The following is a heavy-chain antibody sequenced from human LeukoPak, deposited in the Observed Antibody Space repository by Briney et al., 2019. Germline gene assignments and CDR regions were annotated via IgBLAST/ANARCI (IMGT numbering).Heavy chain of an antibody. CDR1: GFTFSSYW. D-gene: IGHD3-10*01. V-gene: IGHV3-74*03. CDR3: AREGYYGSGSPPSLYFDY. CDR2: INNDGRTT. Sequence: GGSLRLSCAASGFTFSSYWMHWVRQAPGKGLVWVSRINNDGRTTTYADSVKGRFTISRDNSRSTLYLQMNSLRPEDTAIYYCAREGYYGSGSPPSLYFDYWGQGTLVTVSS. J-gene: IGHJ4*02.